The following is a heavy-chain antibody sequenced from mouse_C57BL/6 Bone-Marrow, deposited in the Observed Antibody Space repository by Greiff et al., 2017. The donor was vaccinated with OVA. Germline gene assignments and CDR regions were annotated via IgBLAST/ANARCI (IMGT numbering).Heavy chain of an antibody. D-gene: IGHD3-2*02. J-gene: IGHJ3*01. CDR2: INPGSGGT. V-gene: IGHV1-54*01. CDR3: ARSGQLRLLFAY. Sequence: QVQLQQSGAELVRPGTSVKVSCKASGYAFTNYLIAWVKQRPGQGLEWIGVINPGSGGTNYNEKFKGKATLTADKSSSTAYMQLSSLTSEDSAVYFCARSGQLRLLFAYWGQGTLVTVSA. CDR1: GYAFTNYL.